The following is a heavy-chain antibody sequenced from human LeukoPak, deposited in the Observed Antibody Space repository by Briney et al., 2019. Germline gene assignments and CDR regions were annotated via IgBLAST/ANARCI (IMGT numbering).Heavy chain of an antibody. CDR1: GFTFSSYA. D-gene: IGHD2-2*01. Sequence: GGSLRLSCAASGFTFSSYAMTWVRQAPGKGLEWVSAISDSGGSSYYADSVKGRFTISRDNSKNTLYLQMNSLRAEDTAVYYCAKAHCSSTSCSRADNWGQGTLVTVSS. CDR3: AKAHCSSTSCSRADN. V-gene: IGHV3-23*01. J-gene: IGHJ4*02. CDR2: ISDSGGSS.